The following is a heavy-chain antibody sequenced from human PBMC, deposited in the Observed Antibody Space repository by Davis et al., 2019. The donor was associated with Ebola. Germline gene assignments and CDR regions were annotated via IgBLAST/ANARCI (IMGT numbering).Heavy chain of an antibody. V-gene: IGHV1-2*02. D-gene: IGHD6-19*01. CDR1: GYTFTGYY. CDR3: ARDIGYSSGEGLFDY. Sequence: ASVKVSCKASGYTFTGYYMHWVRQAPGQGLEWMGWINPKSGGTKFAQKFQARVTMTRDTSISTAYMELSRLRSDDTAVYYCARDIGYSSGEGLFDYWGQGTLVTVSS. J-gene: IGHJ4*02. CDR2: INPKSGGT.